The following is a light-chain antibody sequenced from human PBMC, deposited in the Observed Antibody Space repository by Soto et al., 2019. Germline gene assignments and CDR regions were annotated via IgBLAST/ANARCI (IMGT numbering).Light chain of an antibody. CDR2: DVS. Sequence: QSALTQPASVSGSPGQSITISCTGTSSDVGGYNYVSWYQQHPGKAPKLMIYDVSNRPSGVSNRFSGPKSGNTASLTISGLQAEDEADYYCSSYTSSSTYVFGTGTKATVL. V-gene: IGLV2-14*01. J-gene: IGLJ1*01. CDR3: SSYTSSSTYV. CDR1: SSDVGGYNY.